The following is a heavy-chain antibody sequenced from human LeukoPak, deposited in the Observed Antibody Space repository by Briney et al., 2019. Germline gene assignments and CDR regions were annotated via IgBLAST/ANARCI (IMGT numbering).Heavy chain of an antibody. J-gene: IGHJ6*02. V-gene: IGHV1-18*04. CDR1: GYTFTSYC. CDR2: ISGNNGST. Sequence: ASVKVSCKASGYTFTSYCMHWVRQAPGQGLEWMGWISGNNGSTNYARDLQGRVTMTTDTSTGTAYMELRSLRFNDTAVYYCARIVVVPCAEDYYYYYGLDVWGQGTTVTVSS. D-gene: IGHD2-2*01. CDR3: ARIVVVPCAEDYYYYYGLDV.